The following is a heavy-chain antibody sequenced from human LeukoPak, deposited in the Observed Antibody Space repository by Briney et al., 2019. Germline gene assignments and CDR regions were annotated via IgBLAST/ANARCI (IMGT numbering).Heavy chain of an antibody. CDR3: ARAKACSSTTCPSDI. CDR1: GFTFHVYG. CDR2: INWNRGNI. Sequence: GGSLTLSCAASGFTFHVYGKIWVRQVTGKGLEGVSGINWNRGNIVYGYTVKGRFTISRDNYKNSLYLQMNDLRAEDTALYYWARAKACSSTTCPSDIWGLGTMVPVSS. D-gene: IGHD2-2*01. J-gene: IGHJ3*02. V-gene: IGHV3-20*04.